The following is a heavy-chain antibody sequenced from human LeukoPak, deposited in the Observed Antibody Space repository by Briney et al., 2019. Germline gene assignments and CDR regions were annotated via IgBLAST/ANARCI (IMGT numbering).Heavy chain of an antibody. CDR3: ARVLVTLGRDYYRYSHMDV. CDR2: MNPNSGNT. CDR1: GYTFTSYD. D-gene: IGHD2-15*01. Sequence: GASVKVSCKASGYTFTSYDINWVRQATGQGLEWMGWMNPNSGNTGYAQKFQGRVTFTRNTSISTAYMELSSLRSEDTAVYYCARVLVTLGRDYYRYSHMDVWVRGTTVTVSS. J-gene: IGHJ6*03. V-gene: IGHV1-8*03.